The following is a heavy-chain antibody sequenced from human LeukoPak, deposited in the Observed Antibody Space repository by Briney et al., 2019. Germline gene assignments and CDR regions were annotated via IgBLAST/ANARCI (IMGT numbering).Heavy chain of an antibody. J-gene: IGHJ6*03. V-gene: IGHV4-39*07. Sequence: SETLSLTCTVSGDSISSSTFYWGWIRQPPGKGLEWIGSISYTGNTYNSPPLKSRLTISVDTSKNQFSLKLNSVTAADTAVYYCVRTYYYYMDVWGKGTTVTVSS. CDR3: VRTYYYYMDV. CDR1: GDSISSSTFY. CDR2: ISYTGNT.